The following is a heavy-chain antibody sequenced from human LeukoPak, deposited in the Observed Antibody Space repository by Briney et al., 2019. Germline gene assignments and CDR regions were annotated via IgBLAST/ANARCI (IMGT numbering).Heavy chain of an antibody. J-gene: IGHJ6*02. V-gene: IGHV5-51*01. D-gene: IGHD1-1*01. CDR1: GYSFTSYW. CDR3: ARQAPTGTTDYYGMDV. CDR2: IYPGDSDT. Sequence: GESLKISCKGSGYSFTSYWIGWVRQMPGKGLEWMGIIYPGDSDTRYSPSFQGQVTISADKSTSTAYLQWSSLKASDTAMYYCARQAPTGTTDYYGMDVWGQGTTVTVSS.